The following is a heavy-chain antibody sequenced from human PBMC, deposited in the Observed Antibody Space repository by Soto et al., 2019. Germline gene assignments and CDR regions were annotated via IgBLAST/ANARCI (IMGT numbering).Heavy chain of an antibody. J-gene: IGHJ4*02. V-gene: IGHV4-30-4*01. CDR2: IYYSGST. CDR1: GGSISSGDYY. D-gene: IGHD6-19*01. Sequence: SETLSLTCTVSGGSISSGDYYWSWIRQPPGKGLEWIGYIYYSGSTYYNPSLKSRVTISVDTSKNQFSLKLSSVTAADTAVYYCARGRSGWYGVHFDYWGQGTLVTVSS. CDR3: ARGRSGWYGVHFDY.